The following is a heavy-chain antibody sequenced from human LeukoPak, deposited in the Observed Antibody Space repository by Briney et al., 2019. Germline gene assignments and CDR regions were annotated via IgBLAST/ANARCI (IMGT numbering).Heavy chain of an antibody. CDR3: ARHKGKHIVVVTAPSYFDY. J-gene: IGHJ4*02. V-gene: IGHV4-39*01. CDR1: GDSISSGDSS. CDR2: FHYGGNT. D-gene: IGHD2-21*02. Sequence: SETLSLTCNVSGDSISSGDSSWGWLRQPPGKGLEWIGSFHYGGNTYYNPSLKSRVTISVDTSKNQFSLKLSSVTAADTAVYYCARHKGKHIVVVTAPSYFDYWGQGTLVTVSS.